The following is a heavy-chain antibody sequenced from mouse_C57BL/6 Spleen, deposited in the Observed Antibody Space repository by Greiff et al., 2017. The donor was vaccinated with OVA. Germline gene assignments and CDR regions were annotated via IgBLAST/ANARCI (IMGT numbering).Heavy chain of an antibody. Sequence: EVMLVESGGGLVQPGGSLKLSCAASGFTFSDYYMYWVRQTPEKRLEWVAYISNGGGSTYYPDTVKGRFTISRDNAKNTLYLQMSRLKSEDTAMYYCARGITTVVATDYAMDYWGQGTSVTVSS. D-gene: IGHD1-1*01. J-gene: IGHJ4*01. V-gene: IGHV5-12*01. CDR3: ARGITTVVATDYAMDY. CDR1: GFTFSDYY. CDR2: ISNGGGST.